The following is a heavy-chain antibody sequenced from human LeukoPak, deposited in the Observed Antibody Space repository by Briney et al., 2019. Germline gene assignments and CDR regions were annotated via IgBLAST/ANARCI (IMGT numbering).Heavy chain of an antibody. CDR3: AREWSGYSFDY. V-gene: IGHV3-21*01. J-gene: IGHJ4*02. D-gene: IGHD3-3*01. CDR2: ISSSSSYI. Sequence: GGALRLSCAASGFTFSSYSMNWVRQAPGKGLEWVSSISSSSSYIYYADSVKGRFTISRDNAKNSLYLQMNSLRAEDTAVYYCAREWSGYSFDYWGQGTLVTVSS. CDR1: GFTFSSYS.